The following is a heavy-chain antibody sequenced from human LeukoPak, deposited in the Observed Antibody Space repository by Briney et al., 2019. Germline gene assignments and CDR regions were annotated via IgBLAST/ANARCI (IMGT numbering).Heavy chain of an antibody. CDR2: ISAYNGNT. J-gene: IGHJ5*02. CDR1: GYTFTSYG. D-gene: IGHD3-22*01. Sequence: ASVKVSCKASGYTFTSYGISWVRQAPGQGLELMRWISAYNGNTNYAQKLQGRVTMTKDTSTSTAYMELRSLRSDDKAVYYCARDPYYYDSSGYHHWGQGTLVTVSS. V-gene: IGHV1-18*01. CDR3: ARDPYYYDSSGYHH.